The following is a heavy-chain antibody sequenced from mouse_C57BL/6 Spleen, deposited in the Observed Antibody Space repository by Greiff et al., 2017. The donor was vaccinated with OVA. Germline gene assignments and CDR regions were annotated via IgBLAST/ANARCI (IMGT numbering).Heavy chain of an antibody. Sequence: ESGPGMVKPSQSLSLTCTVTGYSITSGYDWHWIRPFPGNKLEWMGYISYSGSTNYNPSLKSRISITHDTSKNHFFMKLNSVTTEDTATYYCARDRGDYWYFDVWGTGTTVTVSS. V-gene: IGHV3-1*01. D-gene: IGHD2-4*01. J-gene: IGHJ1*03. CDR3: ARDRGDYWYFDV. CDR2: ISYSGST. CDR1: GYSITSGYD.